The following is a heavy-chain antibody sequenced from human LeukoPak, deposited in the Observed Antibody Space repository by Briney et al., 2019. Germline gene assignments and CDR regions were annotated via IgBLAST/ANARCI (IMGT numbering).Heavy chain of an antibody. J-gene: IGHJ4*02. CDR1: GGSISSSSYY. V-gene: IGHV4-39*07. D-gene: IGHD1-26*01. CDR2: IYYSGST. Sequence: SETLSLTCTVSGGSISSSSYYWGWIRQPPGKGLEWIGSIYYSGSTYYNPSLKSRVTISVDTSKNQFSLKLSSVTAADTAVYYCARENRVGDPGYDYWGQGTLVTVSS. CDR3: ARENRVGDPGYDY.